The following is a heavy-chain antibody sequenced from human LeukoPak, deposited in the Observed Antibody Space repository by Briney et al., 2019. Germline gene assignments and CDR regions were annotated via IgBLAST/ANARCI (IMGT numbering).Heavy chain of an antibody. Sequence: GGSLRLSCAASGFTFSSYGMHWVRQAPGKGLEYVSAISSNGGSTYYADSVKGRFTISRDNSKNTLYLQMSSLRAEDTAVYYCVKDLGGEQQLVGYWGQGTLVTVSS. CDR2: ISSNGGST. V-gene: IGHV3-64D*06. CDR1: GFTFSSYG. D-gene: IGHD6-13*01. CDR3: VKDLGGEQQLVGY. J-gene: IGHJ4*02.